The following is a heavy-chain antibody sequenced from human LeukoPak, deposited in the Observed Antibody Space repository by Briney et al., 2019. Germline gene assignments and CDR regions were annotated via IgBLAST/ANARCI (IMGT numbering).Heavy chain of an antibody. D-gene: IGHD3-3*01. J-gene: IGHJ3*02. V-gene: IGHV7-4-1*02. CDR3: ARVAGWSALQGAFDI. Sequence: GASVKVSCNASGYTFTSYAMNWVRQAPGQGLEWMGWINTNTGNPTYAQGFTGRFVFSLDTSVSTAYLQISSLKAEDTAVYYCARVAGWSALQGAFDIWGQGTMVTVSS. CDR1: GYTFTSYA. CDR2: INTNTGNP.